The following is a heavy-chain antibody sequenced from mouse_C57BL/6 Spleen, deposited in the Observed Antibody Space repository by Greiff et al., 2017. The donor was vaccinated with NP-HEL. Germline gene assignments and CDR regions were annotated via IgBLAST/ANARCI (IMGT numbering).Heavy chain of an antibody. CDR2: IDPSDSYT. CDR1: GYAFSSYW. V-gene: IGHV1-59*01. CDR3: ARGGYYGSTLDY. J-gene: IGHJ2*01. Sequence: QVQLQQSGAELVKPGASVKISCKASGYAFSSYWMHWVKQRPGQGLEWIGVIDPSDSYTNYNQKFKGKATLTVDTSSSTAYMQLSSLTSEDSAVYYCARGGYYGSTLDYWGQGTTLTVSS. D-gene: IGHD1-1*01.